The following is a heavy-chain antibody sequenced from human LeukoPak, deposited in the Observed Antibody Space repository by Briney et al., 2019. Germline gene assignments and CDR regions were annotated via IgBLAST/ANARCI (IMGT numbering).Heavy chain of an antibody. CDR3: AREDRYYFDY. V-gene: IGHV4-59*01. CDR1: GGSISSYY. CDR2: IYYSGST. Sequence: SETLSLTCTVSGGSISSYYWSWLRQPPGKGLEWIGYIYYSGSTNYNPSLKSRVTISVDTSKNQFSLKLSSVTAADTAVYYCAREDRYYFDYWGQGTLVTVSS. J-gene: IGHJ4*02.